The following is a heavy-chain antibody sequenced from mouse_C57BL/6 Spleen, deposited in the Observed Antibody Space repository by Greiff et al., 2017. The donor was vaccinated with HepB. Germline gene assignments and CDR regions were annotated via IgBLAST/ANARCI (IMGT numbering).Heavy chain of an antibody. Sequence: EVQLQQSGPELVKPGASVKISCKASGYSFTGYYMNWVKQSPEKSLEWIGEINPSTGGTTYNQKFKAKATLTVDKSSSTAYMQLKSLTSEDSAVYYCARRDYDYDAWFAYWGQGTLVTVSA. D-gene: IGHD2-4*01. CDR2: INPSTGGT. CDR1: GYSFTGYY. CDR3: ARRDYDYDAWFAY. V-gene: IGHV1-42*01. J-gene: IGHJ3*01.